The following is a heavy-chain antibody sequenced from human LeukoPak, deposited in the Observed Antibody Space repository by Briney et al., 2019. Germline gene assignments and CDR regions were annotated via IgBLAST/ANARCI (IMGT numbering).Heavy chain of an antibody. D-gene: IGHD2-2*01. CDR1: GGTFSSYA. V-gene: IGHV1-69*05. J-gene: IGHJ5*02. Sequence: SVKVSCKASGGTFSSYAISWVRQAPGQGLEWMGGIIPIFGTANYAQKFQGRVTITTDESTSTAYMGLSSLRSEDTAVYYCARGGCSSTSCRGWFDPWGQGTLVTVSS. CDR3: ARGGCSSTSCRGWFDP. CDR2: IIPIFGTA.